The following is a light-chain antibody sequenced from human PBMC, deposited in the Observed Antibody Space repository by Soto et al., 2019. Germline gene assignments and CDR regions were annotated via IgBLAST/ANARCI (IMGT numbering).Light chain of an antibody. V-gene: IGKV1-5*03. CDR2: KAS. J-gene: IGKJ1*01. CDR1: QSISSW. Sequence: DIQMTQSPSTLSSSVGDIITISCGSSQSISSWLAWYQQKPGKAPKLLIYKASSLESGVPSRFSGSGSGTEFTLTISSLQPEDFATYYCQQYDSFSVTFGQGTKVDIK. CDR3: QQYDSFSVT.